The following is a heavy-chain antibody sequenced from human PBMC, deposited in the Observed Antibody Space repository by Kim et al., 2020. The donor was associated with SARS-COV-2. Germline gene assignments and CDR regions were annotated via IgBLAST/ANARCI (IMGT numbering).Heavy chain of an antibody. V-gene: IGHV3-48*01. CDR3: AVGDFDF. CDR2: SSAT. Sequence: SSATSYGESLKGRFTVSRDNSHNTVYLQLNRVRVDDTGVYFCAVGDFDFWGQGTLVSVSS. J-gene: IGHJ5*01. D-gene: IGHD1-26*01.